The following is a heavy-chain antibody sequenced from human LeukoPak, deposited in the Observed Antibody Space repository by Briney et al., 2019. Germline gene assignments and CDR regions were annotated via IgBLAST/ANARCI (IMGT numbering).Heavy chain of an antibody. CDR1: GFTVSRNY. CDR2: ISWNSGSI. J-gene: IGHJ4*02. Sequence: GGSLRLSCAASGFTVSRNYMSWVRQAPGKGLEWVSGISWNSGSIGYADSVKGRFTISRDNAKNSLYLQMNSLRAEDTALYYCAKDGPARGYFDYWGQGTLVTVSS. CDR3: AKDGPARGYFDY. V-gene: IGHV3-9*01.